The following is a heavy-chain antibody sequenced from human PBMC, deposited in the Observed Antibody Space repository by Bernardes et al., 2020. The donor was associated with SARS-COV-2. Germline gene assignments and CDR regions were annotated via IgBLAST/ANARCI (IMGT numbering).Heavy chain of an antibody. J-gene: IGHJ6*02. Sequence: GGSRRLSVAASGFTFSSYWMHWVRQAPGKGLVWVSRINSDGSTTSYADSVKGRFTISRDNAKNTLYLQMNSLRAEDTAVYYCARAVTYYYYYGMDVWGQGTTVTVSS. D-gene: IGHD4-4*01. CDR3: ARAVTYYYYYGMDV. CDR1: GFTFSSYW. V-gene: IGHV3-74*01. CDR2: INSDGSTT.